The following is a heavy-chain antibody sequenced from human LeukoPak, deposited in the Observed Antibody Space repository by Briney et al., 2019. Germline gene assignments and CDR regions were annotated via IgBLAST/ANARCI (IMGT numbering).Heavy chain of an antibody. CDR3: ARETILAVAGDF. V-gene: IGHV3-48*01. D-gene: IGHD6-19*01. J-gene: IGHJ4*02. CDR2: ISSTSIIM. Sequence: GGALRLSCAASGFTFNRNNMSCGRQAPGEGLGWVSYISSTSIIMYCAASVQGRFTTPRDHAKTSLYLQMNRVRADDTAVYYCARETILAVAGDFWGQGTLVTASS. CDR1: GFTFNRNN.